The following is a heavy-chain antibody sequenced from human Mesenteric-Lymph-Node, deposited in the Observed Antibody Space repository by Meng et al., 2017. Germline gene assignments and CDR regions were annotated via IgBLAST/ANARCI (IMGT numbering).Heavy chain of an antibody. CDR2: INQDGSEK. J-gene: IGHJ6*02. CDR3: ARVSYDFWTGYNMDENKYYYYGMDV. V-gene: IGHV3-7*01. D-gene: IGHD3-3*01. CDR1: GFTFGKYW. Sequence: GGSLRLSCAVSGFTFGKYWMTWVRQAPGKGLEWVANINQDGSEKYYVASVKGRFTISRDNAKNSLDLQMSSLRAEDTAVFFCARVSYDFWTGYNMDENKYYYYGMDVWGRGTTVTVSS.